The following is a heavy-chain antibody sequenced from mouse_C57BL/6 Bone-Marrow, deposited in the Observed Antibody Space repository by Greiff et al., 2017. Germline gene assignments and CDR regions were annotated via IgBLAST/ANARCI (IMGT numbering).Heavy chain of an antibody. CDR1: GYTFTSYW. CDR3: ASQLTEGAY. V-gene: IGHV1-64*01. D-gene: IGHD3-3*01. Sequence: QVQLQQPGAELVKPGASVKLSCKASGYTFTSYWMHWVKQRPGQGLEWIGMIHPNSGSTNYNEKFKSKATLTVDKSSSTAYMQLSSLTSEDSAVYYCASQLTEGAYWGQGTLVTVSA. CDR2: IHPNSGST. J-gene: IGHJ3*01.